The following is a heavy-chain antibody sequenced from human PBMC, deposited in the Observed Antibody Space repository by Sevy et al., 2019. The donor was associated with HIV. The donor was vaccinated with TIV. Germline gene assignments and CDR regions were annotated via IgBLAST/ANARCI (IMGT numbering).Heavy chain of an antibody. D-gene: IGHD1-26*01. CDR3: ARDLEVYGGWEQTSQGMDV. Sequence: GGSLRLSCAASGFTFSNYAMHWVRQAPGKGLEWVAVISYDGSNKYYADSVRGRFTISSDSSKNTLYLQMNSLRPEDTAVYYCARDLEVYGGWEQTSQGMDVWGQGTTVTVSS. J-gene: IGHJ6*02. V-gene: IGHV3-30-3*01. CDR2: ISYDGSNK. CDR1: GFTFSNYA.